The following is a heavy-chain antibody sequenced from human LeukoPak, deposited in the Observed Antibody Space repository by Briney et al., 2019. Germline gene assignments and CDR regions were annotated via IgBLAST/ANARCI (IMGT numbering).Heavy chain of an antibody. V-gene: IGHV3-30*02. CDR3: AKDLITIFGVVNPTPFDP. CDR2: IRYDGSNK. J-gene: IGHJ5*02. Sequence: PGGSLRLSCAASGFTLSSYGMHWVRQAPGKGLEWVAFIRYDGSNKYYADSVKGRFTISRDNSKNTLYLQMNSLRAEDTAVYYCAKDLITIFGVVNPTPFDPWGQGTLVTVSS. D-gene: IGHD3-3*01. CDR1: GFTLSSYG.